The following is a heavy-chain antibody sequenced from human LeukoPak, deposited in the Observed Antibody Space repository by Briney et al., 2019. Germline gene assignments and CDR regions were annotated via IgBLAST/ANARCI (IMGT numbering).Heavy chain of an antibody. CDR1: VYTFTSYG. Sequence: GSVKDSRKASVYTFTSYGISWVRPTPGQGLEWMGCIRVYNGNTKYEQKLQGRVTRTKDPSTSTAYVELRSQRSDDTAVYYCARDHLSRVAAAGVPSDWGQGTLVTVSS. J-gene: IGHJ4*02. CDR2: IRVYNGNT. CDR3: ARDHLSRVAAAGVPSD. D-gene: IGHD6-13*01. V-gene: IGHV1-18*01.